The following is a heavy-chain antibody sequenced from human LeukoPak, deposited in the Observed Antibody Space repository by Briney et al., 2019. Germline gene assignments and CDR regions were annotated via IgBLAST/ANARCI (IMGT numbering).Heavy chain of an antibody. J-gene: IGHJ4*02. D-gene: IGHD6-19*01. Sequence: GGSLRLSCAASGLTFSNAWMSWVRQAPGKGLEWIGRIKSKTDGETTDYAAPVRGRFTISRDDSKNTLYLQMNSLRAEDTAVYYCARVTGIAVALFDYWGQGTLVTVSS. CDR1: GLTFSNAW. CDR3: ARVTGIAVALFDY. V-gene: IGHV3-15*05. CDR2: IKSKTDGETT.